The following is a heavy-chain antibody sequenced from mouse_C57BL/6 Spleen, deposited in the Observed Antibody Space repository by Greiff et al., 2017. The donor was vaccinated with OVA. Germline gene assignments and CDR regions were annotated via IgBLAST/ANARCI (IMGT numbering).Heavy chain of an antibody. Sequence: QVQLQQPGAELVKPGASVKLSCKASGYTFTSYWMQWVKQRPGQGLEWIGEIDPSDSYTNYNQKFKGKATLTVDPSSSTAYMQLSSLTSEDSAVYYCARWDYYGSSHPWFAYWGQGTLVTVSA. V-gene: IGHV1-50*01. CDR1: GYTFTSYW. J-gene: IGHJ3*01. CDR2: IDPSDSYT. D-gene: IGHD1-1*01. CDR3: ARWDYYGSSHPWFAY.